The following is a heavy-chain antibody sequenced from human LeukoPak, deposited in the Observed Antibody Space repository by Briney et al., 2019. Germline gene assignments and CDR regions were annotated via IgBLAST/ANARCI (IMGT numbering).Heavy chain of an antibody. CDR1: GFTFSSYS. Sequence: GGSLRLSCAASGFTFSSYSMNWVRQAPGKGLGWVSSISSSSSYIYYADSVKGRFTISRDNAKNSLYLQMNSLRAEDTAVHYCARDHGRYGADAFDIWGQGTMVTVSS. CDR3: ARDHGRYGADAFDI. J-gene: IGHJ3*02. CDR2: ISSSSSYI. D-gene: IGHD4-17*01. V-gene: IGHV3-21*01.